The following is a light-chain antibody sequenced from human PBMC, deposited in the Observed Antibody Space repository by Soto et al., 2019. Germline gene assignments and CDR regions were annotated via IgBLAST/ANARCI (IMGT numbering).Light chain of an antibody. CDR2: EVS. J-gene: IGLJ1*01. CDR3: SSYTSSITYV. CDR1: SSDVGNYNY. Sequence: QSALTQPASVSGSPGQSITISCTGTSSDVGNYNYVSWYQQYPGKAPKLMIYEVSNWPSGVSSRFSGSKSGNTASLTISGLQPEDEADYFCSSYTSSITYVFGTGTKDTVL. V-gene: IGLV2-14*01.